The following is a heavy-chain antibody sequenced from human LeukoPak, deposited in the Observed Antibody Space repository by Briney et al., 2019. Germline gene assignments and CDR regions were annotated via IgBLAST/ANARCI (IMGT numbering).Heavy chain of an antibody. V-gene: IGHV4-4*07. CDR1: GGSISSYY. CDR2: IYTSGST. CDR3: ARGLWDGVVVYIIPFDY. D-gene: IGHD3-3*01. Sequence: SETLSLTCTVSGGSISSYYWSWIRQPAGKGLEWIGRIYTSGSTNYNPSLKSRVTMSVDTSKNQFSLKLSSVTAADTAVYYCARGLWDGVVVYIIPFDYWGQGTLVTVSS. J-gene: IGHJ4*02.